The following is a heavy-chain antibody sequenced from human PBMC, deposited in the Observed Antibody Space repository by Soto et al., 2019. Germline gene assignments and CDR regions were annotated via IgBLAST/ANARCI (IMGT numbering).Heavy chain of an antibody. CDR2: ISGSGGST. V-gene: IGHV3-23*01. CDR3: AKLDIAARGFRYFDY. Sequence: EVQLLESGGGLVQPGGSLRLSCAASGFTFSSYAMSWGRQAPGKGLEWVSAISGSGGSTYYADSVKGRFTISRDNSKNTLYLQMNSLRAEDTAVYYCAKLDIAARGFRYFDYWGQGTLVTVSS. D-gene: IGHD6-6*01. CDR1: GFTFSSYA. J-gene: IGHJ4*02.